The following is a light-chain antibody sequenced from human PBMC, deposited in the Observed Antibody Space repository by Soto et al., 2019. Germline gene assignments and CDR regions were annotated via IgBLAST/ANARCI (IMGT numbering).Light chain of an antibody. CDR3: QQYGSSPFT. V-gene: IGKV3-20*01. Sequence: EIVLTQSPDTLSVSPGERATLFCRASQSVSSTVAWYQQRPGQAPRLLIYGASSRATDIPDRFSGSGSGTDFTLTISRLEPEDFAVYYCQQYGSSPFTFGPGTKVDIK. J-gene: IGKJ3*01. CDR2: GAS. CDR1: QSVSST.